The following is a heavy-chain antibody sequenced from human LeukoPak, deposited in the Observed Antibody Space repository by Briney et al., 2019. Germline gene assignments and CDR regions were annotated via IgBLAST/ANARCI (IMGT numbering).Heavy chain of an antibody. J-gene: IGHJ6*04. CDR1: GFTFSSYW. CDR2: INQDGSEK. V-gene: IGHV3-7*01. D-gene: IGHD3-16*01. Sequence: PGGSLRLSCAASGFTFSSYWMSWVCQAPGKGLEWVANINQDGSEKYYVDSVKGRFTISRDNAKNSLYLQMNTLRAEDTAVYHCARGGGGMDVWGKGTTVTVSS. CDR3: ARGGGGMDV.